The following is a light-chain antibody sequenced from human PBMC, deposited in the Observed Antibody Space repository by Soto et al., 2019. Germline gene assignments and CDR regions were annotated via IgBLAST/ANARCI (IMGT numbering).Light chain of an antibody. V-gene: IGKV3-20*01. CDR1: QSVSGSC. CDR2: GAS. J-gene: IGKJ3*01. Sequence: EIVLTQSPGTLSLSPGERATLSCRASQSVSGSCLAWYQQKPGQAPRLLTYGASSRATGNPDRFSGSGSGTDFTLTISRLEPEDFAVYYCQQYGSSPFTFGPGTKVDIK. CDR3: QQYGSSPFT.